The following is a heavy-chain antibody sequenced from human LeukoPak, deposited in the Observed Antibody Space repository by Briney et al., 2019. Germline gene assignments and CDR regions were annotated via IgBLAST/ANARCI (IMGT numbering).Heavy chain of an antibody. Sequence: PSETLSLTCTVPGGSISSSSYYWGWIRQPPGKGLEWIGSIYYSGSTYYNPSLKSRVTISVDTSKNQFSLKLSSVTAADTAVYYCAREYYYDSSGFPDYWGQGTLVTVSS. V-gene: IGHV4-39*01. D-gene: IGHD3-22*01. CDR3: AREYYYDSSGFPDY. CDR2: IYYSGST. J-gene: IGHJ4*02. CDR1: GGSISSSSYY.